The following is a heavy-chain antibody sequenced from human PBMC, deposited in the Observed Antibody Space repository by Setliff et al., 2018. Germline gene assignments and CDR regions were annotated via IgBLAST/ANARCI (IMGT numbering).Heavy chain of an antibody. CDR1: GGSISSGGYY. CDR2: IYYSGST. J-gene: IGHJ3*02. CDR3: ARDPLTTNRRRAFDI. D-gene: IGHD4-17*01. Sequence: SETLSLTCAVSGGSISSGGYYWSWIRQHPGKGLEWIGYIYYSGSTYYNPSLKSRVTIPVDTSKNQFSLKLSSVTAADTAVYYCARDPLTTNRRRAFDIWGQGTMVTVSS. V-gene: IGHV4-31*11.